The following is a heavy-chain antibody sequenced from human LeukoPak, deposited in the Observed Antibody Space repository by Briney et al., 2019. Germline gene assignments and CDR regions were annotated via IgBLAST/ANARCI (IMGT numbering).Heavy chain of an antibody. CDR2: IYTSGST. V-gene: IGHV4-61*02. J-gene: IGHJ6*03. Sequence: NPSETLSLTCTVSGGSISSGSYYWSWIRQPAGKGLEWIGRIYTSGSTNYNPSLKSRVTVSVDTSKNQFSLKLSSVTAADTAVYYCARFPGGAEYRHYYYMDVWGTGTTVTVSS. CDR3: ARFPGGAEYRHYYYMDV. D-gene: IGHD1-14*01. CDR1: GGSISSGSYY.